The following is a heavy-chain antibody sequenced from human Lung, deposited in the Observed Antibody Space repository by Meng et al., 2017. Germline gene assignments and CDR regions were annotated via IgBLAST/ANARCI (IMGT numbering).Heavy chain of an antibody. CDR1: CGSFSDVY. Sequence: QLDLLQWAAGLFEPAAALSLPCVVACGSFSDVYGCWIRQPPGKGLEWIGEINHSGSTNSNPSLESRATISSDTSQNNLSLKLSSVTAADSAVYYCARGPTTMAHDFDYWGQGTLVTVSS. V-gene: IGHV4-34*01. J-gene: IGHJ4*02. CDR3: ARGPTTMAHDFDY. CDR2: INHSGST. D-gene: IGHD4-11*01.